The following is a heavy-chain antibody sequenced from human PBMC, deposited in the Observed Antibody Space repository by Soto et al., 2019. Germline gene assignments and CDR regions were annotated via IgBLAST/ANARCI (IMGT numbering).Heavy chain of an antibody. J-gene: IGHJ4*02. CDR3: AKDRGGGAVVPDY. CDR2: IWYDGSNE. D-gene: IGHD2-21*01. V-gene: IGHV3-33*06. CDR1: GFSFSSYG. Sequence: QVQLVESGGGVVQPGRSLRLSCAASGFSFSSYGIHWVRQAPGKGLEWVAVIWYDGSNEYYADSVKGRFSISRDNSKSTVYLQRNSRGAGDTAVYYWAKDRGGGAVVPDYWGQGTLVTVSS.